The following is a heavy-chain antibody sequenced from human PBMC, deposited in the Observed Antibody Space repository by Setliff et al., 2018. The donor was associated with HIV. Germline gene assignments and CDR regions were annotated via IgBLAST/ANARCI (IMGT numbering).Heavy chain of an antibody. CDR2: ISGSGITI. J-gene: IGHJ6*03. V-gene: IGHV3-48*03. Sequence: PGGSLRLSCAASGFTFRSYEMNWVRQAPGKGLEWVSYISGSGITIYYADSVKGRFTISRDNAKNTLYLQMNSLRAEDTAVYYCAKGRYSSSPYYYYYMDVWGKGTTVTVSS. CDR3: AKGRYSSSPYYYYYMDV. CDR1: GFTFRSYE. D-gene: IGHD6-13*01.